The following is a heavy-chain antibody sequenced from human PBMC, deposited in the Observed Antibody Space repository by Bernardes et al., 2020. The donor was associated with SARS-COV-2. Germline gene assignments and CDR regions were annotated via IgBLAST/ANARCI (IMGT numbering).Heavy chain of an antibody. Sequence: SESLSLTCTVSGGSISSANGWSCVRQPPGKVLKWIGEIFHIGNTKYNPSLEGRVTISLDKSKNQFSLKLKSLTAADTDVYYCAREEAIFGLDPLPYYFDYWGQGALVTVSS. CDR1: GGSISSANG. CDR3: AREEAIFGLDPLPYYFDY. V-gene: IGHV4-4*02. CDR2: IFHIGNT. J-gene: IGHJ4*02. D-gene: IGHD3-3*01.